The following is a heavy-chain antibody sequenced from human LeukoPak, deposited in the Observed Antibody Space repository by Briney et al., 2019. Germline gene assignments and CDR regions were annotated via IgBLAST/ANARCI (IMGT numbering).Heavy chain of an antibody. CDR1: GFTFSTYS. V-gene: IGHV3-21*01. D-gene: IGHD3-3*01. J-gene: IGHJ6*02. Sequence: GGSLRLSCAPSGFTFSTYSMNWVRQAPGKGPEWVSSISSSSSFIEYADSVKGRFIISRDNAKNSLYLQMNSLRAEDTAVYYCARSYYDFWSGPHQSGLYYYYGMDVWGQGTTVTVSS. CDR3: ARSYYDFWSGPHQSGLYYYYGMDV. CDR2: ISSSSSFI.